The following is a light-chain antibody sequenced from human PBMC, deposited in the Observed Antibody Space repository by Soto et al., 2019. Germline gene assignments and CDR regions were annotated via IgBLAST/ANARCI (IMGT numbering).Light chain of an antibody. J-gene: IGLJ1*01. CDR3: CSYTTSNTRQIV. CDR2: DVS. Sequence: QSALTQPASVSGSPGQSITISCTGTSSDVGCYNYVSWYQQHPGKAPKFMIYDVSNRPSGVSNRFSGSKSGNTASLTISGLQAEDEADYYCCSYTTSNTRQIVFGTGTKVTVL. V-gene: IGLV2-14*01. CDR1: SSDVGCYNY.